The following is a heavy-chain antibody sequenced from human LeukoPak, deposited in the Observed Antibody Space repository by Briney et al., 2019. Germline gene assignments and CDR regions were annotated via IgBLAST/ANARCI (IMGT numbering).Heavy chain of an antibody. CDR1: GFTFSDYY. CDR3: AKDPRPLRALAAANVYYGMDV. J-gene: IGHJ6*02. CDR2: ISSDGTTI. V-gene: IGHV3-11*01. D-gene: IGHD6-13*01. Sequence: GGSLRLSCAASGFTFSDYYMSWILQAPGKGLEWLSYISSDGTTIQYADSVKGRFTISRDNAKNSLYLQMNSLRAEDTAVYYCAKDPRPLRALAAANVYYGMDVWGQGTTVTVSS.